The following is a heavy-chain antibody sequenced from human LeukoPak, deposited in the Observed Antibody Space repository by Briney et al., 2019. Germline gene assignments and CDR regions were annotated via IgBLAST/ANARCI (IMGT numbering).Heavy chain of an antibody. J-gene: IGHJ5*02. CDR3: AREMFDP. CDR1: GFTFSSYA. Sequence: RSLRLSCAASGFTFSSYAMHWVRQAPGKRLEWVAVISYDGSNKYYADSVKGRFTISRDNSKNTLYLQMNSLRAEDTAVYYCAREMFDPWGQGTLVTVSS. CDR2: ISYDGSNK. V-gene: IGHV3-30*04.